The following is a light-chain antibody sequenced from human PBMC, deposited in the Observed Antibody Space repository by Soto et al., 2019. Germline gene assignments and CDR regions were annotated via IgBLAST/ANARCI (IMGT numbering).Light chain of an antibody. CDR1: QSLLHSNGYNY. V-gene: IGKV2-28*01. CDR2: LGS. Sequence: DIVMTQSPLSLPVTHGEPASISCRSSQSLLHSNGYNYLDWYLQKPGQSPQLLIYLGSNRASGVPDRFSGSGSGTDFTLKISRVEAEDVGVYYCMQALQTSFTFGPGTKVDIK. CDR3: MQALQTSFT. J-gene: IGKJ3*01.